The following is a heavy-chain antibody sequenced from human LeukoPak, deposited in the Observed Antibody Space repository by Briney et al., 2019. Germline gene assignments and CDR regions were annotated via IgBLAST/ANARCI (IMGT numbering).Heavy chain of an antibody. CDR2: TYHSGST. J-gene: IGHJ4*02. D-gene: IGHD5-24*01. Sequence: SETLSLTCTVSGYSISSGYYWGWIRQPPGKGLEWIGSTYHSGSTYYNPSLKSRVTISVDTSKNQFSLKLSSVTAADTAVYYCAGGEFLDGYKNFDYWGQGTLVTVSS. V-gene: IGHV4-38-2*02. CDR1: GYSISSGYY. CDR3: AGGEFLDGYKNFDY.